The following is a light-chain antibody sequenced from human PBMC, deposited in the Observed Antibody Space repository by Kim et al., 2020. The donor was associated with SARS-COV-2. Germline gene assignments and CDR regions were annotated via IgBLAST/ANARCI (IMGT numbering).Light chain of an antibody. V-gene: IGKV3-15*01. J-gene: IGKJ3*01. Sequence: VSPGERAPRSCRASQSVSSNLAWYQQKPGQAPRLLIYGASTRATGIPARFSGSGSGTEFTLTISSLQSEDFAVYYCQQYNNWPPVFGPGTKVDIK. CDR1: QSVSSN. CDR3: QQYNNWPPV. CDR2: GAS.